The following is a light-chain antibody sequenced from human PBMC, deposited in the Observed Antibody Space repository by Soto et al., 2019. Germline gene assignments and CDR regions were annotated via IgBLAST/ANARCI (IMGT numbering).Light chain of an antibody. CDR3: QVWDSNTYV. J-gene: IGLJ1*01. CDR1: KLGNKY. V-gene: IGLV3-1*01. Sequence: YELTQPSSVSVSPGQTASITCSGDKLGNKYACWYQQKPGQSPVLVMYQDTKRPSGIPERFSGSNSGNTATLTISGTQAMDEADYYCQVWDSNTYVFGTGTKVTVL. CDR2: QDT.